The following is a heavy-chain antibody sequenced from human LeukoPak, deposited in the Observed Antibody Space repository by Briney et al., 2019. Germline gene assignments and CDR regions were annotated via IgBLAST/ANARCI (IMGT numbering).Heavy chain of an antibody. Sequence: SVKVSCKASGGTFSSYAISWVRQAPGQGLEWMGGIIPIFGTANYAQKFQGRVTITADESTSTAYMELSSLRSEDTAVYYCARAYNWNFLPFDPWGQGTLVTVSS. CDR3: ARAYNWNFLPFDP. CDR1: GGTFSSYA. D-gene: IGHD1-7*01. V-gene: IGHV1-69*01. J-gene: IGHJ5*02. CDR2: IIPIFGTA.